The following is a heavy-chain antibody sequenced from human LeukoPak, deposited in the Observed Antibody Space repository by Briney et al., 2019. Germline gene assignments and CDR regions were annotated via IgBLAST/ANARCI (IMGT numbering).Heavy chain of an antibody. J-gene: IGHJ4*02. V-gene: IGHV1-46*01. D-gene: IGHD3-9*01. CDR1: GHSLTSYS. CDR3: ARDGGITIYPY. CDR2: INPSGGST. Sequence: ASVKVSCKAFGHSLTSYSMHWVRQAPGQGLEWMGIINPSGGSTSYAQKFQGRVTMTRDTSTSTVYMEVTSLRSEDTAVYYCARDGGITIYPYWGQGTLVTVSS.